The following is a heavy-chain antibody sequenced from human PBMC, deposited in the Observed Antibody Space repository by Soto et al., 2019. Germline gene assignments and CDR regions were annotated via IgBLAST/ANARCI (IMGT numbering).Heavy chain of an antibody. CDR2: IYYSGST. Sequence: SETLSLTCTVSGGSISSSSYYWGWIRQPPGKGLEWIGSIYYSGSTYYNPSLKSRVTISVDTSKNQFSLKLSSVTAADTAVYYCARHIKKGYHRWLQLTSLDYWGQGTLVTVSS. J-gene: IGHJ4*02. D-gene: IGHD5-12*01. CDR3: ARHIKKGYHRWLQLTSLDY. V-gene: IGHV4-39*01. CDR1: GGSISSSSYY.